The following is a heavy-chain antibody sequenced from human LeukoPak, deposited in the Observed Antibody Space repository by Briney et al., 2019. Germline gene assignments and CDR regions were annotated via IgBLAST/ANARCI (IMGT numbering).Heavy chain of an antibody. V-gene: IGHV3-23*01. J-gene: IGHJ4*02. CDR3: AREDSGNYYFDF. CDR2: ISGSGGFT. Sequence: GGSLRLSCAASGFSFSSYTMSWVRQAPGKGLEWVSAISGSGGFTYYADSVKGRFTISRDNSKNALFLQMTSLRAEDTAVYYCAREDSGNYYFDFWGQGPLVTVSS. CDR1: GFSFSSYT. D-gene: IGHD1-26*01.